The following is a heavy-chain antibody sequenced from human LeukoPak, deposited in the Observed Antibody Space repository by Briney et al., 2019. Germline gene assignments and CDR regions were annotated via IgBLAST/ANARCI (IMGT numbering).Heavy chain of an antibody. CDR1: GYTFTSYD. CDR2: VNPNSGNT. D-gene: IGHD3-3*01. V-gene: IGHV1-8*01. Sequence: ASVKVSCKASGYTFTSYDINWVRQATGQGLEWMGWVNPNSGNTGYAQKFQGRVTMTRNTSISTAYMELSSLRSEDTAVYYCARDGPRTYYDFWSGYYTGVYYYYGMDVWGQGTTVTVSS. CDR3: ARDGPRTYYDFWSGYYTGVYYYYGMDV. J-gene: IGHJ6*02.